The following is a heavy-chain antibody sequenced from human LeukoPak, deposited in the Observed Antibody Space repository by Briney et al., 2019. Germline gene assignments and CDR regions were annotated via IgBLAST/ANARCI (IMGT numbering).Heavy chain of an antibody. Sequence: SVKVSCKASGGTFSSYAVSWVRQAPGQGLEWMGGIIPIFGTANYAQKFQGRVTITADESTSTAYMELSSLRSEDTAVYYCAILYSSSTYYYYYYMDVWGKGTTVTVSS. V-gene: IGHV1-69*01. CDR3: AILYSSSTYYYYYYMDV. J-gene: IGHJ6*03. D-gene: IGHD6-6*01. CDR1: GGTFSSYA. CDR2: IIPIFGTA.